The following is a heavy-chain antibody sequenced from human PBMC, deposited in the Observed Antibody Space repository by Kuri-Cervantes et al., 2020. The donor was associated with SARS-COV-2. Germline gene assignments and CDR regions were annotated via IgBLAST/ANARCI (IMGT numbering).Heavy chain of an antibody. CDR1: DPALPTPY. D-gene: IGHD3-9*01. Sequence: SKASDPALPTPYMHWVRQAPGQGLEWMGIINPSGGSTSYAQKFQGRVTMTRDTSTSTVYMELSSLRSEDTAVYYCAREAGYYDMLLTPSYYYYYDGMDVWGQGTTVTVSS. V-gene: IGHV1-46*01. J-gene: IGHJ6*02. CDR3: AREAGYYDMLLTPSYYYYYDGMDV. CDR2: INPSGGST.